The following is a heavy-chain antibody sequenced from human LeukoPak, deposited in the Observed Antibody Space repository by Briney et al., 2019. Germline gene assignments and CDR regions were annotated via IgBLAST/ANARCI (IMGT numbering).Heavy chain of an antibody. CDR2: IKQDGSEK. D-gene: IGHD1-26*01. J-gene: IGHJ4*02. CDR1: GFTFSSYW. CDR3: ARSGGELRLGYYFDY. Sequence: GGSLRLSCAASGFTFSSYWMSWVRQAPGKGLEWVANIKQDGSEKYYVDSVKGRFTISRDNAKNSPYLQMNSLRAEDTAVYYCARSGGELRLGYYFDYWGQGTLVTVSS. V-gene: IGHV3-7*01.